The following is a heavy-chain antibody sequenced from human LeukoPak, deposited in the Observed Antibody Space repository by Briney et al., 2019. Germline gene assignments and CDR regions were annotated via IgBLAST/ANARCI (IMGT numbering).Heavy chain of an antibody. Sequence: PSETLSLTCTVSGGSISSYYWSWIRQPPGKGLEYIGYIYYSGITNYNPSLKSRVTISVDTSKNQFSLKLSSVTAADTAVYYCATALGVAAAGIIWFDPWGQGTLVTVSS. CDR3: ATALGVAAAGIIWFDP. CDR1: GGSISSYY. CDR2: IYYSGIT. D-gene: IGHD6-13*01. J-gene: IGHJ5*02. V-gene: IGHV4-59*01.